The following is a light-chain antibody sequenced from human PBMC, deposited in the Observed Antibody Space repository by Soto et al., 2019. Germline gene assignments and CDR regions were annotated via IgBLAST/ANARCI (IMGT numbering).Light chain of an antibody. CDR2: GAS. Sequence: TVLTQSPGTLSLSPGERATLSCRASQNVSSNLLVWYQQHPGQAPRPLIYGASYRATGIPARFSGSGSGTDFTLTISSLEPEDFAVYYCQHRNNRPFSLGPGTKVDIK. J-gene: IGKJ3*01. CDR3: QHRNNRPFS. V-gene: IGKV3-11*01. CDR1: QNVSSN.